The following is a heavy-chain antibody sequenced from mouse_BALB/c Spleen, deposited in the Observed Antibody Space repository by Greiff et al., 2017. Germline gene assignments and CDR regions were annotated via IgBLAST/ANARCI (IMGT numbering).Heavy chain of an antibody. J-gene: IGHJ2*01. CDR3: ARYGYYFDY. D-gene: IGHD1-1*01. V-gene: IGHV1-4*02. CDR2: INPSSGYT. Sequence: VQLQESAAELARPGASVKMSCKASGYTFTSYTMHWVKQRPGQGLEWIGYINPSSGYTEYNQKFKDKTTLTADKSSSTAYMQLSSLTSEDSAVYYCARYGYYFDYWGQGTTLTVSS. CDR1: GYTFTSYT.